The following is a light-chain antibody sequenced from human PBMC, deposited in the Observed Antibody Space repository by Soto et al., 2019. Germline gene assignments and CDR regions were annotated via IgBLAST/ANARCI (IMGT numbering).Light chain of an antibody. Sequence: QSALTRPPSASGTPGQRVTISCSGSSSKIGSNTVNWYQQLPGTAPKLLIYSNNQRPSGVPDRFSGSKSGTSASLAISGLQSEDEADYYCAAWDDSLNGFYVFGTGTKVTVL. CDR2: SNN. CDR3: AAWDDSLNGFYV. V-gene: IGLV1-44*01. J-gene: IGLJ1*01. CDR1: SSKIGSNT.